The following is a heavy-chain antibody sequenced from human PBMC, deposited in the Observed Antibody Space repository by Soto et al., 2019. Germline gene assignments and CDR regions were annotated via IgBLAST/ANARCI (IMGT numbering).Heavy chain of an antibody. CDR3: AKGLMSITGTTKAFDI. V-gene: IGHV3-23*01. CDR2: ISGSGGST. Sequence: GGSLRLSCAASGFTFSSYAMSWVRQAPGKGLECVSAISGSGGSTYYADSVKGRFTISRDNSKNTLYLQMNSLRAEDTAVYYCAKGLMSITGTTKAFDIWGQGIMVTVSS. J-gene: IGHJ3*02. D-gene: IGHD1-20*01. CDR1: GFTFSSYA.